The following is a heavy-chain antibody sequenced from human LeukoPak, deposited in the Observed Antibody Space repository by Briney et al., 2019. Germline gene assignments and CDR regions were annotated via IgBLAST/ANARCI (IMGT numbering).Heavy chain of an antibody. V-gene: IGHV4-59*01. CDR3: ARATYSGSFNWFDP. J-gene: IGHJ5*02. D-gene: IGHD1-26*01. CDR1: GGSISSYY. Sequence: SETLSLTCTVSGGSISSYYWSWIRQPPGKGLEWIGYIYYSGSTNYNPSLKSRVTISVDTSKNQFSLKLSSVTAADTAVYYCARATYSGSFNWFDPWGQGTLVTVSS. CDR2: IYYSGST.